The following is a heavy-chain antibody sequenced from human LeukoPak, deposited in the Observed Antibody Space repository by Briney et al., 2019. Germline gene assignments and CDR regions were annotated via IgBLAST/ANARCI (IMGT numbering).Heavy chain of an antibody. V-gene: IGHV3-74*01. Sequence: GGSLRLSCAASGFTFSGSWMHWVRQAPGKGPVWVSLINHDGSNTLYADSVKGRFTVSRDDAKSTLYLQMNSLRAEDTAVYYCAREAGYCSSTSCYNWFDPWGQGTLVTVSS. D-gene: IGHD2-2*01. CDR2: INHDGSNT. CDR1: GFTFSGSW. J-gene: IGHJ5*02. CDR3: AREAGYCSSTSCYNWFDP.